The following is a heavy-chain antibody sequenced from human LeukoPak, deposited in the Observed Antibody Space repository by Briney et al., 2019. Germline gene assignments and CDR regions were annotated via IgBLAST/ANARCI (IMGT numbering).Heavy chain of an antibody. V-gene: IGHV1-46*01. Sequence: ASVKVSCKASGYAFTSYYMHWVRQAPGQGLEWMGIINPSGGSTSYAQKFQGRVTMTRDMSTSTVYMELSSLRSEDTAVYYCARESAAVHCSSTSCPTRGYDYWGQGTLVTVSS. CDR3: ARESAAVHCSSTSCPTRGYDY. CDR1: GYAFTSYY. J-gene: IGHJ4*02. CDR2: INPSGGST. D-gene: IGHD2-2*01.